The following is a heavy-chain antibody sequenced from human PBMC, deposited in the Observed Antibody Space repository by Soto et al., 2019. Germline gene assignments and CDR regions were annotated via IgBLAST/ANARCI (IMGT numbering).Heavy chain of an antibody. CDR2: IYHSGNT. J-gene: IGHJ4*02. Sequence: SETLSLTCTVSDDSITSNYLSWIRQPPGKGLEWIGFIYHSGNTNYNPSLKSRVTISMDTSKNQFSLRLSSVTAADTAIYYCARDEGIGGSGPFDYWGQGALVTVSS. CDR1: DDSITSNY. CDR3: ARDEGIGGSGPFDY. D-gene: IGHD6-19*01. V-gene: IGHV4-59*01.